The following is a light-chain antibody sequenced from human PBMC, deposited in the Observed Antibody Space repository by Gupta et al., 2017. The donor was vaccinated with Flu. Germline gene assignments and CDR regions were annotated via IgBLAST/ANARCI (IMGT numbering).Light chain of an antibody. V-gene: IGKV1-5*03. CDR3: QQYNLYAD. Sequence: SPSILSASVGDRVTSTCRDSQNIYTHLAWEQQKPVKAPKLIIYAASRGERGVTYRFSGSGSGTEFTLTSSSLQPDDCANYYCQQYNLYADFGQGTRLEIK. CDR1: QNIYTH. J-gene: IGKJ5*01. CDR2: AAS.